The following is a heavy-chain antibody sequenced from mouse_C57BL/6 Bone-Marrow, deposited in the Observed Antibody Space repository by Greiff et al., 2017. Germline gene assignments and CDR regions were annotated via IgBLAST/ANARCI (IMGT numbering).Heavy chain of an antibody. J-gene: IGHJ3*01. D-gene: IGHD2-2*01. CDR1: GYAFTNYL. V-gene: IGHV1-54*01. CDR2: INPGSGGT. CDR3: ARSTMVTAFAY. Sequence: QVQLQQSGAELVRPGTSVKVSCKASGYAFTNYLIEWVKQRPGQGLEWIGVINPGSGGTNYNEKFKGKATLTADKSSSTAYMQLSSLTSEDSAVYFCARSTMVTAFAYWGQGTLVTVSA.